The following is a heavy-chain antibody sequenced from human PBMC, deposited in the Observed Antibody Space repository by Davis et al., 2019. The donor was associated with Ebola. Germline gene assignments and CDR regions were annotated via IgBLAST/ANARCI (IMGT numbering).Heavy chain of an antibody. CDR1: GGSISSGGYS. Sequence: PSETLSLTCAVSGGSISSGGYSWSWIRQPPGKGLEWIGYIYHSGSTYYNPSLKSRVTISVDRSKNQFSLKLGSVTAADTAVYYCARLRDGFDYWGQGTLVTVSS. D-gene: IGHD2-8*01. J-gene: IGHJ4*02. V-gene: IGHV4-30-2*01. CDR2: IYHSGST. CDR3: ARLRDGFDY.